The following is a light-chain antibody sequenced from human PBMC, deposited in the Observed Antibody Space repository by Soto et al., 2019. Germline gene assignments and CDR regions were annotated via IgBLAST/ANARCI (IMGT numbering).Light chain of an antibody. J-gene: IGKJ1*01. CDR2: KAS. CDR1: ESINSW. V-gene: IGKV1-5*03. CDR3: QQYNSYSPT. Sequence: DIQMTQSPSTLSASVGDRVTITFRASESINSWLAWYQQRPGKAPKLLIHKASSLQSGVPSRFSGSGSGTDFTLTISSLHPDDFATYYCQQYNSYSPTFGQGTKVDIK.